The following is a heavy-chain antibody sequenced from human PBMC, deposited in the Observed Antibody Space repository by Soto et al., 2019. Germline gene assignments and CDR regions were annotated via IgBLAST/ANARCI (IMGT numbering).Heavy chain of an antibody. D-gene: IGHD1-1*01. CDR2: IKSKTDGGTT. CDR3: TTDPRLERNYYYYMDV. J-gene: IGHJ6*03. Sequence: PGGSLRLSCAASGFTFSNAWMSWVRQAPGKGLEWVGRIKSKTDGGTTDYAAPVKGRFTISRDDSKNTLYLQMNSLKTEDTAVYYCTTDPRLERNYYYYMDVWGKGTTVTVSS. V-gene: IGHV3-15*01. CDR1: GFTFSNAW.